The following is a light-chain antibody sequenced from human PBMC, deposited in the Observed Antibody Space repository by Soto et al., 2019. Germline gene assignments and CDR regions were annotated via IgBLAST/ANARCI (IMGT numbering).Light chain of an antibody. J-gene: IGKJ1*01. CDR1: QSISSW. CDR2: DAS. Sequence: DNQMTQSPSTLSASVGDRVTITCRASQSISSWLAWYQQKPGKAPKLLIYDASSLESGVPSRFSGSGSGTEFTLTISSLQPDDFATYYCQQYNSYSTFCQGTKVDI. CDR3: QQYNSYST. V-gene: IGKV1-5*01.